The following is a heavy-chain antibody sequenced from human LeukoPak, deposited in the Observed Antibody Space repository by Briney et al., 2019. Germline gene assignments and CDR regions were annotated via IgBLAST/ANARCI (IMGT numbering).Heavy chain of an antibody. D-gene: IGHD4-11*01. J-gene: IGHJ4*02. CDR2: INHSGST. Sequence: PSETLSLTCAAYGGSFSGYYWSWIRQPPGKGLEGIGEINHSGSTNYNPSLTSRVTIPVDTSKNQYSLKLSSVTAADTAVYYCARTMTTFFGGSPDYFDYWGQGTLVTVSS. V-gene: IGHV4-34*01. CDR3: ARTMTTFFGGSPDYFDY. CDR1: GGSFSGYY.